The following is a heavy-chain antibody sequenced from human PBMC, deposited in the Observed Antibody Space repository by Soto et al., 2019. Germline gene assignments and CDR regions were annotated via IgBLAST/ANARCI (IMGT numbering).Heavy chain of an antibody. V-gene: IGHV3-23*01. D-gene: IGHD3-10*01. CDR2: VSAGGDMT. CDR3: ARGDRGGSGSPASYYYSGLDV. Sequence: GGSLRLSCAASGFTFSSYAMSWVRQAPGKGLEWVSSVSAGGDMTYYSDSVKGRFTISRDNSNNALFLQMNSLRIEDTALYYCARGDRGGSGSPASYYYSGLDVWGQGTTVTVSS. CDR1: GFTFSSYA. J-gene: IGHJ6*02.